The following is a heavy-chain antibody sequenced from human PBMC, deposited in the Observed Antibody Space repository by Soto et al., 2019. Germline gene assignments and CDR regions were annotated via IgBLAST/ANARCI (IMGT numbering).Heavy chain of an antibody. CDR3: AKVGELAVGGFDY. J-gene: IGHJ4*02. Sequence: EVQLLESGGGLVQPGGSLGLSCAASGFTFSSYAMSWVRQAPGKGLEWVSRISDTGGSTYYADSVKGRFTISRDSAKNTLYLQMNSLRADDTAIYYCAKVGELAVGGFDYWGQGTLVTVSS. D-gene: IGHD2-15*01. V-gene: IGHV3-23*01. CDR1: GFTFSSYA. CDR2: ISDTGGST.